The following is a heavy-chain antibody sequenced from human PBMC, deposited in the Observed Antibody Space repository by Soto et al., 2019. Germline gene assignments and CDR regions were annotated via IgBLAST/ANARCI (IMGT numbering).Heavy chain of an antibody. CDR2: IIPIFGTA. V-gene: IGHV1-69*13. CDR1: GGTFSSYA. J-gene: IGHJ6*02. Sequence: SVKVSCKASGGTFSSYAISWVRQAPGQGLEWMGGIIPIFGTANYAQKFQGRVTITADESTSTAYMELSSLRSEDTAVYYCARGFGYSYGSYYYYYGMDVWGQGTTVTVSS. D-gene: IGHD5-18*01. CDR3: ARGFGYSYGSYYYYYGMDV.